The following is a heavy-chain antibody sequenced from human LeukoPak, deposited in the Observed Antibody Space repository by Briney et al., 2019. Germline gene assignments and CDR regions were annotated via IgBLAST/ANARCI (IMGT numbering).Heavy chain of an antibody. CDR1: GFTFSSYA. J-gene: IGHJ4*02. CDR3: SGSDTFDY. Sequence: PGGSLRLSCAASGFTFSSYAMSWVRQAPGKGLEWVGFIRSKAYGGTTEYAASVKGRFAISRDDSKSIAYLQMNSLKTEDTAVYYCSGSDTFDYWGQGTLVTVSS. V-gene: IGHV3-49*04. CDR2: IRSKAYGGTT. D-gene: IGHD1-26*01.